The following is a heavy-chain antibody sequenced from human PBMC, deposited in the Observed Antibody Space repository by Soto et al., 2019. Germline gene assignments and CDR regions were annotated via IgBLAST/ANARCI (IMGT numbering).Heavy chain of an antibody. Sequence: HGESLKISCKGSVYTFTSYWIGWVRQMPGKGLEWTGIIYPGDSDTRYSPSFQGHVTISADKSISTAYLQWSSLKASDTAMYYWGRGLVFFAPPLDHFYCMDVWGKGTTVTVSS. D-gene: IGHD3-3*02. CDR1: VYTFTSYW. J-gene: IGHJ6*04. CDR3: GRGLVFFAPPLDHFYCMDV. CDR2: IYPGDSDT. V-gene: IGHV5-51*01.